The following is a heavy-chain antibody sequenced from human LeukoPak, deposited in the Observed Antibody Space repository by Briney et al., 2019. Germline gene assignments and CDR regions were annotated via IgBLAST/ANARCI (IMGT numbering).Heavy chain of an antibody. V-gene: IGHV3-23*01. CDR2: LTGGSDNS. CDR3: VRGWQQLGS. D-gene: IGHD1-1*01. Sequence: GGSLRLSCAASGFTFSSSAMTWVRQAPGKGLEWVSSLTGGSDNSEHADSVKGRFSISRDNSKNTLYLQMTSLTAEDTAVYYCVRGWQQLGSWGRGTLVTVSS. CDR1: GFTFSSSA. J-gene: IGHJ5*02.